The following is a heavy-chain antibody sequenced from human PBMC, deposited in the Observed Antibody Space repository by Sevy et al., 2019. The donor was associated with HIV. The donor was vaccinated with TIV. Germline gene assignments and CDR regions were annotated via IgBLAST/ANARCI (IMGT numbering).Heavy chain of an antibody. CDR2: IIPIFGTA. J-gene: IGHJ6*02. Sequence: ASVMVSCKASGGTFSSYAISWVRQAPGQGLEWMGGIIPIFGTANYAQKFQGRVTITADESTSTAYMELSSLRSEDTAVYYCAISHRGVQLWPRQVEAPPNYYYYGMDVWGQGTTVTVSS. V-gene: IGHV1-69*13. CDR3: AISHRGVQLWPRQVEAPPNYYYYGMDV. CDR1: GGTFSSYA. D-gene: IGHD5-18*01.